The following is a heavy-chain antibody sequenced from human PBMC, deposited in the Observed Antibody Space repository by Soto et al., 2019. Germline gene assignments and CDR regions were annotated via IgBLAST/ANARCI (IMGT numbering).Heavy chain of an antibody. J-gene: IGHJ4*02. CDR3: ARGDSSGWSYFDY. D-gene: IGHD6-19*01. Sequence: LETLCVTRTVSGVSISSHDWSCIRQPPGKGLEWIGYIYYSGSTNYNPSLKSRVTISVDTSKNQFSLKLSSVTAADTAVYYCARGDSSGWSYFDYWGKGTLVTVSS. CDR1: GVSISSHD. CDR2: IYYSGST. V-gene: IGHV4-59*11.